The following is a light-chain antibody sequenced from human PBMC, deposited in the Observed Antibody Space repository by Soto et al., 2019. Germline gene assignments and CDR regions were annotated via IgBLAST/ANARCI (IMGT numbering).Light chain of an antibody. CDR2: AAS. CDR3: QQSYSTLGT. CDR1: QSISSY. V-gene: IGKV1-39*01. Sequence: DIQMTQSPSSLSASVGDRVTITCRASQSISSYLNWYQQKPGKAPKLLIYAASSLQSGVPSRFSGSGSGTDFTLNISSLQPEDCATYYCQQSYSTLGTFGQGTKLEIK. J-gene: IGKJ2*02.